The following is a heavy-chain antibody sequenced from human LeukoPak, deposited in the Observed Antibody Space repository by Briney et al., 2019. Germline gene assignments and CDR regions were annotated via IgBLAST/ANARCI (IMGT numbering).Heavy chain of an antibody. CDR3: ARLPYYDFWSGYRPGWFDP. V-gene: IGHV4-28*01. D-gene: IGHD3-3*01. J-gene: IGHJ5*02. CDR2: IYHSGST. Sequence: PSDTLSLTCAVSGYSISSSNWWGWIRQPPGKGLEWIGYIYHSGSTYYNPSLKSRVTISVDRSKNQFSLKLSSVTAADTAVYYCARLPYYDFWSGYRPGWFDPWGQGTLVTVSS. CDR1: GYSISSSNW.